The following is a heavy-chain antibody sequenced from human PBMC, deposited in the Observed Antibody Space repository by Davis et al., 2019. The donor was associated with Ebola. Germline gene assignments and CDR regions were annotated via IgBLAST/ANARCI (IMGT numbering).Heavy chain of an antibody. CDR2: ISGSGGST. V-gene: IGHV3-23*01. D-gene: IGHD6-19*01. Sequence: GEPLKISCAASGFTFSSYAMSWVRQAPGKGLEWVSAISGSGGSTYYADSVKGRFTISRDNSKNTLYLQMNSLRAEDTAVYYCAKDMYSSGSLKFDYWGQGTLVTVSS. CDR1: GFTFSSYA. J-gene: IGHJ4*02. CDR3: AKDMYSSGSLKFDY.